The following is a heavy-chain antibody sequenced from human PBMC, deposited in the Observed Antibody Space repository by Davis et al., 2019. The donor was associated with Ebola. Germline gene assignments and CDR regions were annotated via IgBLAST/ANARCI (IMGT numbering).Heavy chain of an antibody. D-gene: IGHD2-15*01. Sequence: MPSETLSLTCAVSGGPISSSNWWSWVRQPPGKGLEWIGEIYHSGSTNYNPSLKSRVTISVDKSKNQFSLKLSPVTAADTAVYYCARHSCSGGSCSRAFDIWGQGTMVTVSS. CDR1: GGPISSSNW. CDR3: ARHSCSGGSCSRAFDI. CDR2: IYHSGST. V-gene: IGHV4-4*02. J-gene: IGHJ3*02.